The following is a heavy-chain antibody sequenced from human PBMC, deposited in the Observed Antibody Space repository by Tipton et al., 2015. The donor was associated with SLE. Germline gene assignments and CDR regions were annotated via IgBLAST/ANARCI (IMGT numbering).Heavy chain of an antibody. CDR1: GGSISSFSYY. CDR2: IYYSGST. V-gene: IGHV4-39*01. D-gene: IGHD5-18*01. J-gene: IGHJ4*02. Sequence: TLSLTCTVSGGSISSFSYYWGWIRQPPGKGLEWIASIYYSGSTYYNPSLKSRVTISVDTSKNQFSLKLSSVTAADTAVYYCARRGYSYGLDYWGQGNLVNVSA. CDR3: ARRGYSYGLDY.